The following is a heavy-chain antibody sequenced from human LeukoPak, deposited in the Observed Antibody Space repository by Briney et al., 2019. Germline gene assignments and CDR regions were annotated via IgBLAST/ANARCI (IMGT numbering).Heavy chain of an antibody. CDR2: IYYSGNT. V-gene: IGHV4-59*01. CDR3: ARDRGPFGY. D-gene: IGHD3-10*01. Sequence: SETLSLTCTVSGGSISSYYWSWIRQPPGKGLEWIGYIYYSGNTNYNPSLQNRVTTSVDTSKNQFSLKLNSVTAADTAVYYCARDRGPFGYWGQGTLVTVSS. J-gene: IGHJ4*02. CDR1: GGSISSYY.